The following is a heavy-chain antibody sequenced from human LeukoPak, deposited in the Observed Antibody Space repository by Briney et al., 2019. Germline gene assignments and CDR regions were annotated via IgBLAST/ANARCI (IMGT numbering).Heavy chain of an antibody. CDR1: GFIFNNYA. Sequence: GGSLRLSCAGSGFIFNNYAMHWVRHPPGKGLEWVSGISWNSGTIDYADSVRGRFTISRDNAKNSLYLQMDSLRVEDTAFYYCAKDNRRHYTSGPNPDSLHWGQGALVTVSS. D-gene: IGHD6-19*01. CDR3: AKDNRRHYTSGPNPDSLH. J-gene: IGHJ4*02. V-gene: IGHV3-9*01. CDR2: ISWNSGTI.